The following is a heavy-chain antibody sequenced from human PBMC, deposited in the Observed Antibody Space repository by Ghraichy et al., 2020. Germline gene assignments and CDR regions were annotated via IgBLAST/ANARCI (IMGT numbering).Heavy chain of an antibody. V-gene: IGHV4-39*01. CDR3: ARHPRQSTTRIDQ. J-gene: IGHJ4*02. D-gene: IGHD4-11*01. CDR1: GGSISSYSYF. CDR2: IYYSGNT. Sequence: SETLSLTCTVSGGSISSYSYFWGWIRQPPGKGLEWIGSIYYSGNTYYSPSLKSRVTISVDTSKNHFSLNLDSVTAADTSVYYCARHPRQSTTRIDQWGQGTLITVSS.